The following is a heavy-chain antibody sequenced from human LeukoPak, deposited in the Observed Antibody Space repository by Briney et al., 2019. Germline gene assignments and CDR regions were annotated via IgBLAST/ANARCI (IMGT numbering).Heavy chain of an antibody. Sequence: PGGSLRLSCAASGLTFTDFWMNWVRLAPGRGLEWLANIKPDGNEKYYVDSVKGRFAISRDNAKNEVYPEMNSLRAEDTGVYYCSGRDSSRSPRAYWGQGTLVSVSS. V-gene: IGHV3-7*01. J-gene: IGHJ4*02. CDR2: IKPDGNEK. CDR1: GLTFTDFW. CDR3: SGRDSSRSPRAY. D-gene: IGHD2-2*01.